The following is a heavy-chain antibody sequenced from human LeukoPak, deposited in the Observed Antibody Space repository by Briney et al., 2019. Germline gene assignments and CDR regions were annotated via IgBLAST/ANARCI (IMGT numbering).Heavy chain of an antibody. V-gene: IGHV3-21*01. J-gene: IGHJ4*02. CDR2: ISSSSSYI. Sequence: PGGSLRLSCAASGFTFSIYSMNWVRQAPGKGLEWVSSISSSSSYIYYADSVKGRSTISRDNAKNSVYLQMNSLRAEDTAVYYCAKDRYCSSTSCYGGMDYWGQGTLVTVSS. CDR3: AKDRYCSSTSCYGGMDY. CDR1: GFTFSIYS. D-gene: IGHD2-2*01.